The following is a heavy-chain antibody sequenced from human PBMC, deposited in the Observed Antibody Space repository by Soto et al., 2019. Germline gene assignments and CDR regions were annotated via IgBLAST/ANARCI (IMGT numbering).Heavy chain of an antibody. CDR2: TYTGGNT. V-gene: IGHV3-53*02. CDR1: GFSVSSKY. J-gene: IGHJ4*02. Sequence: EAQLVETGGGLIQPGGSLRLSCAASGFSVSSKYMIWVRQAPGKGLEWVSVTYTGGNTYYANSVKGRFTVSRDISKNTLYLQMNSLIAEDTAVDYCAREGYAYGLDYWGQGSLVTVSS. D-gene: IGHD3-10*01. CDR3: AREGYAYGLDY.